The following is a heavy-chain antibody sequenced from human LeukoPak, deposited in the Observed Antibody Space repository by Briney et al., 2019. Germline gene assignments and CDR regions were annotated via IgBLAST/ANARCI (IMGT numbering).Heavy chain of an antibody. CDR2: ISSSGSTI. V-gene: IGHV3-11*01. CDR1: GFTFSDYY. D-gene: IGHD3-3*01. Sequence: PGGSLRLSCAASGFTFSDYYMSWIRQAPGKGLEWVSYISSSGSTIYYADSVKGRFTISRDNSKNTLYLQMNSLRAEDTAVYYCAKDMGLEYYDFWSGPFDPWGQGTLVTVSS. J-gene: IGHJ5*02. CDR3: AKDMGLEYYDFWSGPFDP.